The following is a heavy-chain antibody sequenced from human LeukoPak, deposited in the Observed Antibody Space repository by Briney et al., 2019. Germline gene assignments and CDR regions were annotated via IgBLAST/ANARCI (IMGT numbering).Heavy chain of an antibody. CDR1: GYTFTSYY. V-gene: IGHV1-46*01. D-gene: IGHD3-10*01. CDR3: AREPGSGPEPYYFDY. Sequence: ASVKVSCKASGYTFTSYYIHWLRQAPGQGPEWMGMINLIGGLTHYAQKFQGRVTITTDESTSTAYMELSSLRSEDTAVYYCAREPGSGPEPYYFDYWGQGTLVTVSS. CDR2: INLIGGLT. J-gene: IGHJ4*02.